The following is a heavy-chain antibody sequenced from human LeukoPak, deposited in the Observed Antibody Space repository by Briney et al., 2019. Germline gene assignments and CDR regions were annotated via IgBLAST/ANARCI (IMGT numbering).Heavy chain of an antibody. D-gene: IGHD5-12*01. CDR2: ISYDGSNK. CDR1: GFIFSSYA. CDR3: ARSSWEDIVATITFEY. Sequence: GRSLRLSCVASGFIFSSYAMHWVRQAPGKGLEWVAIISYDGSNKYYADSVKGRFTISRDESKNTVYLQMNSLRPEDTAVYYCARSSWEDIVATITFEYWGQGILVTVSS. V-gene: IGHV3-30*04. J-gene: IGHJ4*02.